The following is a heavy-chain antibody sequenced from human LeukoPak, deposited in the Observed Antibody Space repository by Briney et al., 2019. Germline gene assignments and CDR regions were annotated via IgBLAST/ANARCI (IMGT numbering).Heavy chain of an antibody. D-gene: IGHD1-14*01. V-gene: IGHV3-7*01. J-gene: IGHJ4*02. CDR3: ARSRNPSIRHYFDY. CDR1: GFTFSSYW. Sequence: HPGGSLRLSCAASGFTFSSYWMSWVRQAPGKGLEWVANIEQDGSKEYYVDSVKGRFTISRDNAKNSLYLQMNSLRAEDTAVYYCARSRNPSIRHYFDYWGQGTLVTVSS. CDR2: IEQDGSKE.